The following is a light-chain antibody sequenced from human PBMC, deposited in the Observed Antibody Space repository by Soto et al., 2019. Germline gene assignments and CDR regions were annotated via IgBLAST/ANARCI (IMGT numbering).Light chain of an antibody. J-gene: IGKJ4*01. Sequence: IQLTQSPSSLSASVGDRVTITCRASPAIASFLAWYQQKPGTAPKLLIYGTSNRATGIPDRFSGSGSGTDFTLTISRPEPEDFAVYYCQQYGSSPLTFGGGTRMEIK. V-gene: IGKV1-NL1*01. CDR1: PAIASF. CDR2: GTS. CDR3: QQYGSSPLT.